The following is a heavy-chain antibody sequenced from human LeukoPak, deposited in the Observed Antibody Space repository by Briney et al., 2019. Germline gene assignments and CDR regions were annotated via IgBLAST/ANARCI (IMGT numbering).Heavy chain of an antibody. CDR3: ARGRFVLVPSLERWYFDL. Sequence: GGSLRRSCTASGFTLRNYDMHWVRQTTEKGLEWVSGIGTEDDTFYPDSVKGRFTISRENAKNSFYLQMNSLRAGDTAVYYCARGRFVLVPSLERWYFDLWGRGTLVTVSS. CDR1: GFTLRNYD. D-gene: IGHD2-8*02. V-gene: IGHV3-13*01. J-gene: IGHJ2*01. CDR2: IGTEDDT.